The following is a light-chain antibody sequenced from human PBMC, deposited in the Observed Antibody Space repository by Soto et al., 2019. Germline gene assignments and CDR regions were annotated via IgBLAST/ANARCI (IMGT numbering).Light chain of an antibody. J-gene: IGLJ2*01. CDR3: SAWDDSLVVV. CDR2: SNH. Sequence: QSVLTQPPSASGTPGQTVTISCSGSSSNIGSNSVNWFQHLPGAVPKLLIFSNHQRPSGVPDRFSGAKSGTSASLAISGLQNEDEADYYCSAWDDSLVVVFGGGTQLTVL. V-gene: IGLV1-44*01. CDR1: SSNIGSNS.